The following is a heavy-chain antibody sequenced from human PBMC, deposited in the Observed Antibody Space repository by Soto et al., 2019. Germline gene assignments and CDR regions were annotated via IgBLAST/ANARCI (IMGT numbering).Heavy chain of an antibody. CDR2: ISSSSTYT. D-gene: IGHD4-17*01. Sequence: GGSLSLSCAASGFTFSDYYINWIRQAPGKGLEWVSYISSSSTYTSYADSVKGRFTISRDNAKNSLFLQMNSLRAEDTAVYYCARVRGLLRSHDAFDIWGQGTMVTVSS. CDR3: ARVRGLLRSHDAFDI. CDR1: GFTFSDYY. J-gene: IGHJ3*02. V-gene: IGHV3-11*06.